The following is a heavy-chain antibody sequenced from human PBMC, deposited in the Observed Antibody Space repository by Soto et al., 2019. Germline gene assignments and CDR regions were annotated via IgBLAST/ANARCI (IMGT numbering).Heavy chain of an antibody. CDR3: AKDGPALLWFGENYFDY. V-gene: IGHV3-74*01. J-gene: IGHJ4*02. CDR1: GFTFSSYW. D-gene: IGHD3-10*01. CDR2: INSDGSST. Sequence: GGSLRLSCAASGFTFSSYWMHWVRQAPGKGLVWVSRINSDGSSTSYADSVKGRFTISRDNAKNTLYLQMNSLRAEDTAVYYCAKDGPALLWFGENYFDYWGQGTLVTVSS.